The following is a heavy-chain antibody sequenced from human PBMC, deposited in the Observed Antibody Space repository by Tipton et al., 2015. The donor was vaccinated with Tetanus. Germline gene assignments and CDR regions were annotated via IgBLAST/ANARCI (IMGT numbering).Heavy chain of an antibody. Sequence: TLSLTCAVYGGSFSGYYWSWIRQPPGKGLEWIGEINHSGSTNYNPSLKSRVTISVDTSKNQFSLKLSSVTAADTAVYYCARGVRCSGGSCYSRRRSDWFDPWGQGTLVTVSS. CDR3: ARGVRCSGGSCYSRRRSDWFDP. V-gene: IGHV4-34*01. CDR1: GGSFSGYY. CDR2: INHSGST. D-gene: IGHD2-15*01. J-gene: IGHJ5*02.